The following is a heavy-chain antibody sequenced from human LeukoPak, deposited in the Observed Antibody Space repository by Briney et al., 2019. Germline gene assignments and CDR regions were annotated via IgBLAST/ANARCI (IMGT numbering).Heavy chain of an antibody. CDR1: GFTFSSYA. CDR3: AKVQGSSWYDIFGLDV. J-gene: IGHJ6*02. V-gene: IGHV3-23*01. Sequence: GGSLRLSCAASGFTFSSYAMSWVRQAPGKGLEWVSVISGSGVSTYHADSVKGRFTISRDNSKNTLYLQMNSLRAEDTAVYYCAKVQGSSWYDIFGLDVWGQGITVTVSS. CDR2: ISGSGVST. D-gene: IGHD6-13*01.